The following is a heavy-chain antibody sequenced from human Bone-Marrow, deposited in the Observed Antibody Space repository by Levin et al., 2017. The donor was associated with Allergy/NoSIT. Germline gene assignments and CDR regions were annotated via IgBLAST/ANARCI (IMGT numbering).Heavy chain of an antibody. CDR3: ARYSGNFDVFDL. CDR1: GGSISHDNHY. V-gene: IGHV4-39*02. J-gene: IGHJ3*01. Sequence: RSSETLSLSCAVSGGSISHDNHYCAWIRQPPGKGLEWIGSLYHTGTTFYNPSFKSRVTMSGDTSKSHFSLNLRSVTAADTAVYFCARYSGNFDVFDLWGQGTMVTVSS. CDR2: LYHTGTT. D-gene: IGHD5-12*01.